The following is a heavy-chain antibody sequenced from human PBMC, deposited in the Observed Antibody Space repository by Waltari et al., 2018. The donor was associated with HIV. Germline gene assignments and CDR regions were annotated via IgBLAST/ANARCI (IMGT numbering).Heavy chain of an antibody. J-gene: IGHJ4*02. Sequence: EMQLVESGGALVQPGGSLPLSCVASGFTFSASAVHWVRQTPGKGLEWVGRIRSKLKNFATSYADSVKGRFAISRDDSNNTAFLQMSSLKIEDTAVYYCTRPGLNNGWYVWGQGTLVTVSS. V-gene: IGHV3-73*02. CDR3: TRPGLNNGWYV. CDR2: IRSKLKNFAT. CDR1: GFTFSASA. D-gene: IGHD6-19*01.